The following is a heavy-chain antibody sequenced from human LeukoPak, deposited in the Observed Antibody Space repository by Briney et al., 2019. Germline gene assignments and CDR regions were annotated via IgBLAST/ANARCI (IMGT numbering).Heavy chain of an antibody. D-gene: IGHD3-16*02. CDR2: ISGSGGST. Sequence: GGSLRLSCAASGFTFSSYAMSWVRQAPGKGLEWVSAISGSGGSTYYADSVKGRFTISRDNSKNTLYLQMNSLRAEDTAVYYCAKDSMITFGGVIVPEGDYWGQGTLVTASS. CDR1: GFTFSSYA. J-gene: IGHJ4*02. CDR3: AKDSMITFGGVIVPEGDY. V-gene: IGHV3-23*01.